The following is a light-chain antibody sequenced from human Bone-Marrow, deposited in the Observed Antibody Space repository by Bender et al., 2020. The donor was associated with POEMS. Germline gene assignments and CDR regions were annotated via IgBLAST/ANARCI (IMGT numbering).Light chain of an antibody. Sequence: QSVLTQPPSASGTPGQRVTISCSGSSSSIGSITVHWYQQLPGTAPKLLIYSNSQRPSEVPDRFSGSRSGTSASLAISGLQSEDEADYYCAVWDDSLNGWVFGGGTKLTVL. CDR2: SNS. V-gene: IGLV1-44*01. CDR3: AVWDDSLNGWV. J-gene: IGLJ3*02. CDR1: SSSIGSIT.